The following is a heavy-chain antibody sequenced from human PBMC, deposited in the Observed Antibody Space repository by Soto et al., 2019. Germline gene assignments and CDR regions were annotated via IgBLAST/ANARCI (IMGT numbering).Heavy chain of an antibody. CDR3: ARHLPAAGPDY. D-gene: IGHD6-13*01. Sequence: SETLSLTCTVSGGSISSYYWSWIRQPPGKGLEWIGYIYYSGSTNYNPSLKGRVTISVDTSKNQFSLKLSSVTAADTAVYYCARHLPAAGPDYWGQGSLVTVSS. CDR2: IYYSGST. CDR1: GGSISSYY. J-gene: IGHJ4*02. V-gene: IGHV4-59*08.